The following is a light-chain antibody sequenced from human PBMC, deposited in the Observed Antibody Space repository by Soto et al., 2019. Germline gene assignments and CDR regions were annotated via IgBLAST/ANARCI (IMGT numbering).Light chain of an antibody. CDR1: SSNVGNNY. CDR2: ENN. CDR3: GTWDSRLSVVV. J-gene: IGLJ2*01. V-gene: IGLV1-51*02. Sequence: QSVLTQPPSVSAAPGQKVTISCSGSSSNVGNNYVSWYQQLPGTAPKLLIYENNKRPSGIPDRFSGSKSGTSATLGITGLRTGDEADYYCGTWDSRLSVVVFGGGTQLTVL.